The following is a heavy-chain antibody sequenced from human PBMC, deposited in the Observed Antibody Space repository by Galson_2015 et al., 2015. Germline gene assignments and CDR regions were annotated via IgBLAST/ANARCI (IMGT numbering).Heavy chain of an antibody. J-gene: IGHJ4*02. D-gene: IGHD1-26*01. Sequence: SLRLSCAASGFTFSSYTMSWVRQSPGKGLEWVSSISDDGGSTYYADSVKGRFTISRDNSKNTLYLQMNSLRAEDTAVYCCAKPQWEYDYWGQGTLVTVSS. CDR2: ISDDGGST. V-gene: IGHV3-23*01. CDR1: GFTFSSYT. CDR3: AKPQWEYDY.